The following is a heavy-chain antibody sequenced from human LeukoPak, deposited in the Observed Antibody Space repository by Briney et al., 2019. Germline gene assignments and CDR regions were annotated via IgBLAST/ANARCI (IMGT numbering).Heavy chain of an antibody. CDR1: GFTFGSYW. CDR3: AELGITMIGGV. V-gene: IGHV3-7*01. CDR2: IKQDGSEK. J-gene: IGHJ6*04. D-gene: IGHD3-10*02. Sequence: GGSLRLSCAASGFTFGSYWMSWVRQAPGKGLEWVANIKQDGSEKYYVDSVKGRFTISRDNAKNSLYLQMNSLRAEDTAVYYCAELGITMIGGVWGKGTTVTISS.